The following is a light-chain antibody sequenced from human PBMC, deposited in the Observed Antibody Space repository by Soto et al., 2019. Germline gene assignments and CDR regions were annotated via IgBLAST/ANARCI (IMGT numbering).Light chain of an antibody. Sequence: QSALTQPASVSGSPGQSITIPCTGTSSDVGTYNLVSWYQQHPGKAPKLMIYEVSKRPSGVSNRFSGSKSGSTASLTISGLQAEDEADYYCCSYAGSYTYVFGTGTKVTVL. J-gene: IGLJ1*01. V-gene: IGLV2-23*02. CDR2: EVS. CDR1: SSDVGTYNL. CDR3: CSYAGSYTYV.